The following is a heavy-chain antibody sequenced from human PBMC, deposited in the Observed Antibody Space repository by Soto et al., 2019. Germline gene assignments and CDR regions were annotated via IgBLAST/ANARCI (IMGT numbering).Heavy chain of an antibody. J-gene: IGHJ4*02. CDR3: ARPRSSGWRGGFDY. CDR1: GGSISSSNYY. CDR2: ISYSGST. V-gene: IGHV4-39*01. D-gene: IGHD6-19*01. Sequence: SETLSLTCTVSGGSISSSNYYWGWVRQPPGKGLEWIGSISYSGSTYYNPSLKSRVTMSVDTSKNQFSLRLNSVTAADTAVYYCARPRSSGWRGGFDYWGQGTLVTVSS.